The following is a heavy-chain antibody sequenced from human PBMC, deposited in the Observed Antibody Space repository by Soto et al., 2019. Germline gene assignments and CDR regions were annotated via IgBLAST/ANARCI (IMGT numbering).Heavy chain of an antibody. Sequence: KASETLSLTCTVSGGSISSGGYYWSWIRQHPGKGLEWIGYIYYSGSTYYNPSLKSRVTISVDTSKNQFSLKLSSVTAADTAVYYCARVRVLFGITISRFDPWGQGTLVTVSS. CDR3: ARVRVLFGITISRFDP. CDR1: GGSISSGGYY. V-gene: IGHV4-31*03. CDR2: IYYSGST. D-gene: IGHD3-9*01. J-gene: IGHJ5*02.